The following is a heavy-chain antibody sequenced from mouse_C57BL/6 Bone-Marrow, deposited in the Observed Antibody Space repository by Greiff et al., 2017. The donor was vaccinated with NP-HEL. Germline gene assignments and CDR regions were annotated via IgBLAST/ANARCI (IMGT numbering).Heavy chain of an antibody. CDR3: ARPRQLEYFDY. Sequence: VKLMESGAELVKPGASVKMSCKASGYTFTSYWITWVKQRPGQGLEWIGDIYPGSGSTNYNEKFKSKATLTVDTSSSTAYMQLSSLTSEDSAVYYGARPRQLEYFDYWGQGTTLTVSS. CDR2: IYPGSGST. D-gene: IGHD3-2*01. CDR1: GYTFTSYW. J-gene: IGHJ2*01. V-gene: IGHV1-55*01.